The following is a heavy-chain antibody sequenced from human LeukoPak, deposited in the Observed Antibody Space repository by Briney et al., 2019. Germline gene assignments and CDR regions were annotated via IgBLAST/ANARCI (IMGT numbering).Heavy chain of an antibody. CDR2: IYSSGTT. D-gene: IGHD3-22*01. Sequence: PSETLSLTCTVYGGSISSYYWSLIRQPPGKGLEWIGYIYSSGTTNYNPSLKSRVTISVDTSKNQFSLKLNSVTAADTAVYYCARALSSGWTSYYFDYWGQGTLVTVSS. CDR1: GGSISSYY. J-gene: IGHJ4*02. CDR3: ARALSSGWTSYYFDY. V-gene: IGHV4-59*01.